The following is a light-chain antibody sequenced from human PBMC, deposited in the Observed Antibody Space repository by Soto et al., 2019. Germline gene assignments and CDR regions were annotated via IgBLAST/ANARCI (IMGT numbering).Light chain of an antibody. J-gene: IGLJ2*01. Sequence: SYELTQPPSVSVSPGQTASITCSGDNLGDKFVLWYQKRPGQPPVLVMFQDQKRPSGIPERFSGSNSGNTATLTISGTQAMDEADYYCQAWDGSTTVVFGGGTKLTVL. CDR1: NLGDKF. V-gene: IGLV3-1*01. CDR3: QAWDGSTTVV. CDR2: QDQ.